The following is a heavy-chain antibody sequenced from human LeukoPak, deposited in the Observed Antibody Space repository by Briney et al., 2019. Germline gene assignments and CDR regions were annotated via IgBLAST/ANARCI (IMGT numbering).Heavy chain of an antibody. CDR3: AKDGYGSGGRWFDP. CDR2: FRGDGGST. V-gene: IGHV3-23*01. D-gene: IGHD3-10*01. Sequence: GGSLRLSCTVSGFSSYTFGMSWVPHAPGNGLKWISSFRGDGGSTSYAEPVRGRFTICRDKPKNTLYLQMNSQRAEDSAVYFCAKDGYGSGGRWFDPWGRGTLVTVSS. J-gene: IGHJ5*02. CDR1: GFSSYTFG.